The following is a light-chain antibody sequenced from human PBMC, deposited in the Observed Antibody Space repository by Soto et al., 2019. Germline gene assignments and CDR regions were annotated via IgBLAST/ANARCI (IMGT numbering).Light chain of an antibody. V-gene: IGKV3-20*01. J-gene: IGKJ5*01. CDR3: QQYGSSPIT. Sequence: ENLVTQSPATTSLSPGERATLSCRASQSVSSYLAWYQQKPGQAPRLLIYGASSRATGIPDRFSGSGSGTDFTLTISRLEPEDFAVYYCQQYGSSPITFGQGTRLEIK. CDR2: GAS. CDR1: QSVSSY.